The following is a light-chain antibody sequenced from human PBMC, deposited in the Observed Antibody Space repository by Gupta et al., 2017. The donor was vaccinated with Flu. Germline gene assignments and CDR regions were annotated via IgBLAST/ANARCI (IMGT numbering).Light chain of an antibody. CDR1: QSIDKY. CDR3: QQIDATPST. V-gene: IGKV1-39*01. CDR2: FAS. J-gene: IGKJ1*01. Sequence: DTQMTQSPSSLSASVGDRVTITCRASQSIDKYLNWYQQKPGKAPKLLIYFASSLQSGVPSRFNGSGSGSDFTLSIIMPQPEDFATSSCQQIDATPSTSDQGTKVEVK.